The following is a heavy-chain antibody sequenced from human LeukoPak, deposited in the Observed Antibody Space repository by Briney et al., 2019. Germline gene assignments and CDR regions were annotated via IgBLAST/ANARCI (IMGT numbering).Heavy chain of an antibody. CDR2: IYYSGST. CDR3: ARDASISLHRIAAAGTGYYGMDV. D-gene: IGHD6-13*01. J-gene: IGHJ6*02. Sequence: PSQTLSLTCTVSGGSISSGGYYWSWIRQHPGKGLEWIGYIYYSGSTYYNPSLKSRVTISVDTSKNQFSLKLSSVTAADTAVYYCARDASISLHRIAAAGTGYYGMDVWGQGTTVTVSS. CDR1: GGSISSGGYY. V-gene: IGHV4-31*03.